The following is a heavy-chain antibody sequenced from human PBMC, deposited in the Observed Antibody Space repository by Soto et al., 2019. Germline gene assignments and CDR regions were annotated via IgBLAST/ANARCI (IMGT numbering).Heavy chain of an antibody. D-gene: IGHD4-4*01. Sequence: GVSLRLSWASSRFPFSYYGMHWVRQDPGKGLEWVAGISHGATRKSYSDSVKGRFIISRDNSKKMLYLQLNSLRREDTAVYYCAKDWVGGSNRYQLDYWGRGTLVTVS. CDR3: AKDWVGGSNRYQLDY. V-gene: IGHV3-30*18. J-gene: IGHJ4*02. CDR1: RFPFSYYG. CDR2: ISHGATRK.